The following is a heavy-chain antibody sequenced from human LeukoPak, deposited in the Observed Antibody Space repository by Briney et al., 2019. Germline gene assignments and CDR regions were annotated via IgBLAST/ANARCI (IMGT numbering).Heavy chain of an antibody. CDR2: IKQDGSEK. CDR3: ARDPSRRYTYGYGDS. D-gene: IGHD5-18*01. V-gene: IGHV3-7*01. CDR1: GFTFSGYW. J-gene: IGHJ4*02. Sequence: GGSLRLSCVASGFTFSGYWMNWVRQSPGKGLEWVANIKQDGSEKYYVDSVKGRFTIFRDNARSSLYLQMNSLRAEDTGLYYCARDPSRRYTYGYGDSWGQGTLVTVSS.